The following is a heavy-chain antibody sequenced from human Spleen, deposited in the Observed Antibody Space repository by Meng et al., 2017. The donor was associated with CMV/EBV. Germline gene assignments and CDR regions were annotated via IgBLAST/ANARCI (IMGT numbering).Heavy chain of an antibody. CDR1: GYTFTSYG. J-gene: IGHJ4*02. CDR2: ISAYNGNT. V-gene: IGHV1-18*01. D-gene: IGHD2-2*01. Sequence: ASVKVSCKASGYTFTSYGISWVRQAPGQGLEWMGWISAYNGNTNYAQKLQGRVTMTTDTSTSTAYMELRSLRSDDTAVYYCARDRIGYCSGTSCYNPPDYWGQGTLVTVSS. CDR3: ARDRIGYCSGTSCYNPPDY.